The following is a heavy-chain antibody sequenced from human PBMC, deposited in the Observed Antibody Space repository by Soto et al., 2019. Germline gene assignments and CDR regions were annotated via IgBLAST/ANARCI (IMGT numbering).Heavy chain of an antibody. V-gene: IGHV4-59*01. J-gene: IGHJ4*02. CDR1: GGSISSYY. CDR3: ARRKILAY. CDR2: IYYSGST. Sequence: PSETLSLTCTVSGGSISSYYWSWIRQPPGKGLEWIGYIYYSGSTNYNPSLKSRVTISVDTSKNQFSLKLSSVTAADTAVYYCARRKILAYRAQGTLVPVSS.